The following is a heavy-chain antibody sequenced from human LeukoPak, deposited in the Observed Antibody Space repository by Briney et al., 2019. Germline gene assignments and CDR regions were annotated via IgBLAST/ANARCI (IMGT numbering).Heavy chain of an antibody. CDR3: AKGGGVGATTAIYYMDV. J-gene: IGHJ6*03. Sequence: PGRSLRLSCAASGFTFSSYGMHWVRQAPGKGLEWVAVIWYGGSNKYYADSVKGRFTISRDNSKNTLYLQMNSLRAEDTAVDYCAKGGGVGATTAIYYMDVWGKGTTVTVSS. V-gene: IGHV3-30*18. CDR2: IWYGGSNK. CDR1: GFTFSSYG. D-gene: IGHD1-26*01.